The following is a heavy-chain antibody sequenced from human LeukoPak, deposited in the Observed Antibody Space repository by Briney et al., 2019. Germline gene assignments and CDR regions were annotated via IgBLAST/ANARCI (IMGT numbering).Heavy chain of an antibody. Sequence: SETLSLTCTVSGGSISITSYYWGWIRQPPGKGLEWIGSIYKSGSTYYNPSLKSRVTISVDTSKNQFSLKLSSVTAADTAVYYCARHSNNSWNDFEYWGQGTLVTVSS. V-gene: IGHV4-39*01. J-gene: IGHJ4*02. D-gene: IGHD1-1*01. CDR2: IYKSGST. CDR3: ARHSNNSWNDFEY. CDR1: GGSISITSYY.